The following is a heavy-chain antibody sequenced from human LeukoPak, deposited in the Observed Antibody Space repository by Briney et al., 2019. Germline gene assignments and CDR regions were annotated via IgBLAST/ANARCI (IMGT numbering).Heavy chain of an antibody. CDR3: ARGGYSYGFRTFDY. CDR1: GFTFSSYS. V-gene: IGHV3-48*01. Sequence: PGGSLRLSCAASGFTFSSYSMNWVRQAPGKGLEWVSYISSSSSTIYYADSVKGRFTIFRDNAKNSLYLQMNSLRAEDTAVYYCARGGYSYGFRTFDYWGQGTLVTVSS. D-gene: IGHD5-18*01. CDR2: ISSSSSTI. J-gene: IGHJ4*02.